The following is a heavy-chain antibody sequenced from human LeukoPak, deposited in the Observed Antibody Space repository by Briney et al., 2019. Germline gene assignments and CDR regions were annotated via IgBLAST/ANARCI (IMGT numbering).Heavy chain of an antibody. D-gene: IGHD6-19*01. CDR2: IYYSGST. J-gene: IGHJ5*02. Sequence: SETLSPTCTVSGGSISSYYWSWIRQPPGKGLEWIGYIYYSGSTNYNPSLKSRVTISVDTSKNQFSLQLSSVTAADTAVYYCARGSIAVAVQDPWSQGTLVTVSS. CDR1: GGSISSYY. CDR3: ARGSIAVAVQDP. V-gene: IGHV4-59*01.